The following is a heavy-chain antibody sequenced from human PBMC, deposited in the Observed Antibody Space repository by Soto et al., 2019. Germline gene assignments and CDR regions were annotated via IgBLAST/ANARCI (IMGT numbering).Heavy chain of an antibody. J-gene: IGHJ4*02. CDR1: GYTFTDYD. CDR2: MNPNTGNT. V-gene: IGHV1-8*01. D-gene: IGHD6-13*01. Sequence: QVQLVQSGAEVVKPGASVKVSCKAYGYTFTDYDINWVRQAAGRGLEWMGWMNPNTGNTAYAQKFQGRLTLSRDTSMGTAYMDLSSPTSDDTAVYYCARGFSSYSDFWAQGTLVTVSS. CDR3: ARGFSSYSDF.